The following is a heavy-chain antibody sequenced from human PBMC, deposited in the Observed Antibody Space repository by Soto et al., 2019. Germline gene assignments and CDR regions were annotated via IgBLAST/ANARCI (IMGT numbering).Heavy chain of an antibody. J-gene: IGHJ3*02. V-gene: IGHV5-51*01. CDR1: GYSFTSYW. CDR2: IYPGDSDT. Sequence: RGESLKISCSGSGYSFTSYWIGWVRQMPWKGLEWMGIIYPGDSDTRYSPSFQGQVTISADKSISTAYLQWSSLKASDTAMYYCARGCDYYDSSGPPGLDAFDIWGQGTMVTVSS. D-gene: IGHD3-22*01. CDR3: ARGCDYYDSSGPPGLDAFDI.